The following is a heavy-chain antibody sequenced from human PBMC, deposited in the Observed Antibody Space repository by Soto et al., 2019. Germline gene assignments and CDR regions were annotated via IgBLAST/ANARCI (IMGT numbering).Heavy chain of an antibody. V-gene: IGHV1-3*01. D-gene: IGHD2-21*02. Sequence: GPSVKVSCKASVYTFTSYAMHWVRQAPGQRLEWMGWINAGNGNTKYSQKFQGRVTITRDTSASTAYMELSSLRSEDTAVYYCARSIVVVTAADYWGQGTLGTVSS. CDR2: INAGNGNT. CDR3: ARSIVVVTAADY. J-gene: IGHJ4*02. CDR1: VYTFTSYA.